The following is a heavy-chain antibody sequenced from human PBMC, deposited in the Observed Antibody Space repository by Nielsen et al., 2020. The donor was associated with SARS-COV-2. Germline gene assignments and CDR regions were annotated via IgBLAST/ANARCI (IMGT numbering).Heavy chain of an antibody. Sequence: SETLSLTCTVSGGSLSRYYWTWIRQSPGNGLEWIGYVHHTGDTNYSPSLRSRVTISLDASKNQFSLRLTSVTTADTAIYYCARDYYGDYLDGFDFWGHGTMVTVSS. J-gene: IGHJ3*01. CDR2: VHHTGDT. CDR3: ARDYYGDYLDGFDF. CDR1: GGSLSRYY. V-gene: IGHV4-59*01. D-gene: IGHD4-17*01.